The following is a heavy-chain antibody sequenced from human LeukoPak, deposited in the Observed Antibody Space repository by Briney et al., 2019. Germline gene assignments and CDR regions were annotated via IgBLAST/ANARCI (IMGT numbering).Heavy chain of an antibody. J-gene: IGHJ4*02. CDR3: ARDGEMATIENYFDY. CDR1: GYSISSGHY. V-gene: IGHV4-38-2*02. D-gene: IGHD5-24*01. Sequence: SETLSLTCTVSGYSISSGHYWGWIRQPPGKGLEWIGSMYHSGSTHYNPSLKSRVTISVDTSKNQFSLKLSSVTAANTAVYYCARDGEMATIENYFDYWGQGTLVTVSS. CDR2: MYHSGST.